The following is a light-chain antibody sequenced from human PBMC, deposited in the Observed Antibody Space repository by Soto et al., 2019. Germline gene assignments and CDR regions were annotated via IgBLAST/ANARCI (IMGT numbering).Light chain of an antibody. CDR2: YDD. CDR3: AAWDDSLNGLV. Sequence: QSVLTQPPSVSEAPRQRVTIPCSGSSSNIGSNVVSWYQQFPGKAPKLLIYYDDLLPSGVSDRFSGSKSGTSASLAISGLQSDDEADYYCAAWDDSLNGLVFGGGTKLTVL. V-gene: IGLV1-36*01. CDR1: SSNIGSNV. J-gene: IGLJ2*01.